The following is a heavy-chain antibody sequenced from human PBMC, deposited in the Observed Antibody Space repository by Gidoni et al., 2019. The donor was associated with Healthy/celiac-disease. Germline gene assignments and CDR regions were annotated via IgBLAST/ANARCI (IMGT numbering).Heavy chain of an antibody. CDR3: ATMTTEYYFDY. Sequence: QLQLQESGSGLVKPSQTLSLTCDVSGGAISSGGYSWSWIRQPPGKGLEWIGYIYHSGSTYYIPSLKSRVTISVDRSKNQFSLKLSSVTAADTAVYYCATMTTEYYFDYWGQGTLVTVSS. CDR2: IYHSGST. V-gene: IGHV4-30-2*01. CDR1: GGAISSGGYS. D-gene: IGHD4-4*01. J-gene: IGHJ4*02.